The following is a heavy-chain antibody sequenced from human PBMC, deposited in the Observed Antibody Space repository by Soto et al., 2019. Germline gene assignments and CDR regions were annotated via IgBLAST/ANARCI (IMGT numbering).Heavy chain of an antibody. J-gene: IGHJ4*02. D-gene: IGHD3-22*01. CDR1: GYTLTELS. V-gene: IGHV1-24*01. CDR3: ATFSTHYYDSSGYSYYFDY. CDR2: FDPEDGET. Sequence: ASVKVSCKVSGYTLTELSMHWVRQAPGKGLEWMGGFDPEDGETIYAQKFQGRVTMTEDTSTDTAYMELSSLRSEDTAVYYCATFSTHYYDSSGYSYYFDYWGQGALVTVSS.